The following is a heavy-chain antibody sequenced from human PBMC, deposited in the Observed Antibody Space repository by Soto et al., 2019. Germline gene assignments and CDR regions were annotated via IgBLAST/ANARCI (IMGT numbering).Heavy chain of an antibody. D-gene: IGHD2-15*01. CDR3: ARTGYCSGGSCLLALFDY. J-gene: IGHJ4*02. CDR2: IIPIFGTA. Sequence: SVKVSCKASGGTFSSYAISWVRQAPGQGLEWMGGIIPIFGTANYAQKFQGRVTITADESTSTAYMELSSLRSEDTAVYYCARTGYCSGGSCLLALFDYWGQGTLVTVSS. CDR1: GGTFSSYA. V-gene: IGHV1-69*13.